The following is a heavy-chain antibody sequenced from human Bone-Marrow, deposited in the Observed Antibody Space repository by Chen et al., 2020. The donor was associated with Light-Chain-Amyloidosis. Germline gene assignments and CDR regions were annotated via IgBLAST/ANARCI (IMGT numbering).Heavy chain of an antibody. CDR3: ARDTYYYDNIDYYSWFDP. D-gene: IGHD3-22*01. CDR1: GFSVNDYA. V-gene: IGHV3-23*01. J-gene: IGHJ5*02. Sequence: EVQLLESGGGLVRPGGSLRLSCAASGFSVNDYAMSGVRQAPGKGLEWVSDISDSGGNTNYADAVKGRFTISRDNSKNTLYLDMNSLRVDDTALYYCARDTYYYDNIDYYSWFDPWGQGTLVTVSS. CDR2: ISDSGGNT.